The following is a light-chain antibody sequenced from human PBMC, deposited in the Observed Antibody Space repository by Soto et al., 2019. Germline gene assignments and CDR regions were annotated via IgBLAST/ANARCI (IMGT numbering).Light chain of an antibody. CDR1: QSISSNY. V-gene: IGKV3-20*01. CDR3: QQYGSSSPTT. CDR2: GES. Sequence: EIVLTQSPGTLSLSPGEGDTLSCRASQSISSNYLAWYQQRPGQAPRLLIYGESSRATGIPDRFSGGGSGTDFTLTISRLEPEYFAVYYCQQYGSSSPTTFGQGTRLEIE. J-gene: IGKJ5*01.